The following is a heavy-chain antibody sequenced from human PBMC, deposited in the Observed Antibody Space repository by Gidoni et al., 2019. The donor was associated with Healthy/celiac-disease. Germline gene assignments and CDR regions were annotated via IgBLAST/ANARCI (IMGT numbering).Heavy chain of an antibody. D-gene: IGHD3-10*01. J-gene: IGHJ4*02. CDR2: ISSSSSTI. Sequence: EVQLVESGGGWVQPGGSLRRACAAAGFTFSSYSMNWVRQAPGKGLECVSYISSSSSTIYYADSVKGRFTISRDNAKNSLYLQMNSLRAEDTAVYYCARDRHSVFDYWGQGTLVTVSS. V-gene: IGHV3-48*01. CDR1: GFTFSSYS. CDR3: ARDRHSVFDY.